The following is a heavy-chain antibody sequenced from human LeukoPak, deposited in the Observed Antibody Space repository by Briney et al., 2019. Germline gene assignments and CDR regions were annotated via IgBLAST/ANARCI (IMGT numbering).Heavy chain of an antibody. J-gene: IGHJ4*02. V-gene: IGHV3-74*01. CDR1: GFTFSGYW. D-gene: IGHD2-2*02. CDR2: INSEGTST. CDR3: GRGFSIVPAGIPDY. Sequence: GGSLRLSCVGSGFTFSGYWMHWVRQAPGQGLVWVSRINSEGTSTTHADSVKGRFTISRDNANNTLYLQMSSLRAEDTAVYYCGRGFSIVPAGIPDYWGLGTLVTVSS.